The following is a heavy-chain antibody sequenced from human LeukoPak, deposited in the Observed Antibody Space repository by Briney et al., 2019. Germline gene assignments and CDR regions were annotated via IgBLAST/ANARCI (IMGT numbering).Heavy chain of an antibody. D-gene: IGHD6-13*01. CDR2: IWYDGSSK. Sequence: PGGSLRLSCAASGFTFSNYGMHWLRQAPGKGRAWVAVIWYDGSSKYYAESVQGRFTVSRDNTKNTLYLQMNSLRAEDTAMYYCATPYYSSAWYGDAVDVWGQGTMVAVSS. V-gene: IGHV3-33*01. J-gene: IGHJ3*01. CDR1: GFTFSNYG. CDR3: ATPYYSSAWYGDAVDV.